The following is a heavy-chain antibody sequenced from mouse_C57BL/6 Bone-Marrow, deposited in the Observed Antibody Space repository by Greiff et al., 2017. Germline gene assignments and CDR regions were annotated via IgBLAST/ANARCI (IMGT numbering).Heavy chain of an antibody. V-gene: IGHV1-62-2*01. J-gene: IGHJ2*01. CDR2: FYPGSGSI. Sequence: QVQLKESGAELVKPGASVKLSCKASGYTFTEYTIHWVKQRSGQGLEWIGWFYPGSGSIKYNEKFKDKATLTADNSSSTVYMELSRLTSEDAAVYFCARHVENNYEGPYYFDYWGQGTTLTVSS. CDR3: ARHVENNYEGPYYFDY. D-gene: IGHD5-2*01. CDR1: GYTFTEYT.